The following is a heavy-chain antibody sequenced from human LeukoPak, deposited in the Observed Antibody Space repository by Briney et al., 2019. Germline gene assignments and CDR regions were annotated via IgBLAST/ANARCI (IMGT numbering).Heavy chain of an antibody. J-gene: IGHJ4*02. CDR1: GGSISSSSYY. CDR3: ARDSVAVAAAFDY. V-gene: IGHV4-39*07. Sequence: SETLSLTCTVSGGSISSSSYYWGWIRQPPGKGLEWIGSIYYSGSTYYNPSLKSRVTMSVDTSKNQFSLKLSSVTAADTAVYYCARDSVAVAAAFDYWGQGTLVTVSS. D-gene: IGHD6-19*01. CDR2: IYYSGST.